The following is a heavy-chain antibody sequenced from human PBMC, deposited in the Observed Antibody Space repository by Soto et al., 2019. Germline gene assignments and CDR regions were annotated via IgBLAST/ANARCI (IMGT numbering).Heavy chain of an antibody. D-gene: IGHD3-3*01. CDR3: ARARTIFGVVSPLVV. V-gene: IGHV1-2*02. J-gene: IGHJ6*02. CDR2: INPNSGGT. Sequence: ASVKVSCKASGYTFTGYYMQWVRQAPGQGLEWMGWINPNSGGTNYAQKFQGRVTMTRDTSISTAYMELSRLRSDDTAVYYCARARTIFGVVSPLVVWGQGTTVTVYS. CDR1: GYTFTGYY.